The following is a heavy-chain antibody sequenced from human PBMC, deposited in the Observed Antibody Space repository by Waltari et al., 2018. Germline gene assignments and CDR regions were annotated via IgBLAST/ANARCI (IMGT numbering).Heavy chain of an antibody. J-gene: IGHJ5*02. CDR2: IYPGDSDT. CDR1: GSSFTSYW. V-gene: IGHV5-51*01. D-gene: IGHD3-3*01. CDR3: ARQGPDFWSGYPVNWFDP. Sequence: EVQLVQSGAAVKTPWESLKISCKGSGSSFTSYWIGWFRQMPGKGLEWMGIIYPGDSDTRYSPSFKGQVTISADKAISTAYLQWSSLKASDTAMYYCARQGPDFWSGYPVNWFDPWGQGTLVTVSS.